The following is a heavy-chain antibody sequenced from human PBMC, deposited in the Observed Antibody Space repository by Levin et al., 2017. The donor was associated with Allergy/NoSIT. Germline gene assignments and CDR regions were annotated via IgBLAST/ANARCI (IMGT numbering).Heavy chain of an antibody. CDR3: ASASVVPAAIADDAFDI. CDR2: INHSGST. V-gene: IGHV4-34*01. D-gene: IGHD2-2*01. CDR1: GGSFSGYY. J-gene: IGHJ3*02. Sequence: PSETLSLTCAVYGGSFSGYYWSWIRQPPGKGLEWIGEINHSGSTNYNPSLKSRVTISVDTSKNQFSLKLSSVTAADTAVYYCASASVVPAAIADDAFDIWGQGTMVTVSS.